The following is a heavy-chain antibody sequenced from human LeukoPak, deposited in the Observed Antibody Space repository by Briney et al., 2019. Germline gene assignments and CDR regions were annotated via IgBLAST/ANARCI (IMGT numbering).Heavy chain of an antibody. J-gene: IGHJ4*02. CDR2: MYYSGGT. CDR3: ARDPYSRGFFDH. D-gene: IGHD6-19*01. V-gene: IGHV4-59*01. CDR1: GGPMRSYY. Sequence: PSETLSLTCTVSGGPMRSYYWGWIRQPPGKGLEWIGYMYYSGGTNYNPSLKSRVTISVDTSKNQFSLKLSSVTAADTAVYYCARDPYSRGFFDHWGQGTLVTVSS.